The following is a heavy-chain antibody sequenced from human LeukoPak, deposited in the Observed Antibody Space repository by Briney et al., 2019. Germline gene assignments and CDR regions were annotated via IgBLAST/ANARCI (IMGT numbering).Heavy chain of an antibody. J-gene: IGHJ4*02. CDR2: IYYSGST. CDR3: ARRGYSYDYFDY. D-gene: IGHD5-18*01. V-gene: IGHV4-39*01. CDR1: GGSISSGNYY. Sequence: PSETLSLTCTVSGGSISSGNYYWGWIRQPPGKGPEWIGNIYYSGSTYYNPSLKSRVTISVDTSKNQFSLKLSSVTAADTAVYYCARRGYSYDYFDYWGQGTLVTVSS.